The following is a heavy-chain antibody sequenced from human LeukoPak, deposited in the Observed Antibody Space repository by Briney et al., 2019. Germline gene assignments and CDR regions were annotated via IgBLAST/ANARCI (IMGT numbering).Heavy chain of an antibody. J-gene: IGHJ4*02. CDR1: GGSISSSSPY. V-gene: IGHV4-39*07. D-gene: IGHD3-16*01. Sequence: KSSETLSLTCTVSGGSISSSSPYWAWIRQSPGKGLEYIASVHNSGVPYYSPSFSSRVTISLDTSKNQFSLHFQSVTAADTAVYFCLGQFPADLDVWGQGMLVTVSS. CDR3: LGQFPADLDV. CDR2: VHNSGVP.